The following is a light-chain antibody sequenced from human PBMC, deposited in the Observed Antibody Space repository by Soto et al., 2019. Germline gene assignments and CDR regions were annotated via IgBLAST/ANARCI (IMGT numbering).Light chain of an antibody. CDR1: QGINNH. CDR2: AAS. V-gene: IGKV1-9*01. J-gene: IGKJ2*01. Sequence: DVQLTQSPSFLSASVGDRVTITCRASQGINNHLAWYQQIPGRGPKLLIYAASTLQSGVLSRFSGSGSGTEFTLAISSLQPEDFATYYCQQVNGYPHTFGQGTKLEIK. CDR3: QQVNGYPHT.